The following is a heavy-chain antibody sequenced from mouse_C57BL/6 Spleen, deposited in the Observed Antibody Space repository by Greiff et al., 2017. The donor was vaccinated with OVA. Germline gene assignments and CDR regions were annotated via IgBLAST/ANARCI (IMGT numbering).Heavy chain of an antibody. D-gene: IGHD2-1*01. J-gene: IGHJ2*01. CDR3: ARFPRMDGNYEEDYFDY. CDR2: IDPSDSET. Sequence: QVQLQQPGAELVRPGSSVKLSCKASGYTFTSYWMHWVKQRPIQGLEWIGNIDPSDSETHYNQKFKDKATLTVDKSSSTAYMQLSSLTSEDSAVYYCARFPRMDGNYEEDYFDYWGQGTTLTVSS. V-gene: IGHV1-52*01. CDR1: GYTFTSYW.